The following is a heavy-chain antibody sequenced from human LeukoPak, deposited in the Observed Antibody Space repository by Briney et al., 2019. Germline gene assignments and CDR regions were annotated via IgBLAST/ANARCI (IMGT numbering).Heavy chain of an antibody. CDR3: ATHPFDF. CDR2: INPNSGGT. V-gene: IGHV1-2*02. Sequence: GASVKVSCKASGYTFTDYNIHWVRQAPGQGLEWMGWINPNSGGTNYAQKFQGRVTMTRDTSIGTAYMDLSSLISDDTAVYYCATHPFDFWGQGTLVTASS. CDR1: GYTFTDYN. J-gene: IGHJ4*02.